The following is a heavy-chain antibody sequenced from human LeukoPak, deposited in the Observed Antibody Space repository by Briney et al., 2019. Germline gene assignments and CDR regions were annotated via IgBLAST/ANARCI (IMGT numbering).Heavy chain of an antibody. CDR2: IYYSGST. V-gene: IGHV4-59*01. J-gene: IGHJ4*02. CDR1: GGSISSYY. CDR3: ARGPQQLVREYYFDY. Sequence: SETLSLTCTVSGGSISSYYWSWIRQPPGKGLEWIGYIYYSGSTNHNPSLKSRVTISVDTSKNQFSLKLSSVTAADTAVYYCARGPQQLVREYYFDYWGQGTLVTVSS. D-gene: IGHD6-13*01.